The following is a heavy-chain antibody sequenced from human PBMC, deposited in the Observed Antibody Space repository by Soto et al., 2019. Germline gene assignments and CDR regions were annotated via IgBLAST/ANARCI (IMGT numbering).Heavy chain of an antibody. D-gene: IGHD2-2*01. CDR3: ARLVVVPAAIYGMDV. Sequence: PGESLKISCKGSGYSFTSYWISWVRQMPGKGLEWMGRIDPSDSYTNYSPSFQGHVTISADKSISTAYLQWSSLKASDTAMYYGARLVVVPAAIYGMDVWGQGTTVTVSS. J-gene: IGHJ6*02. CDR2: IDPSDSYT. V-gene: IGHV5-10-1*01. CDR1: GYSFTSYW.